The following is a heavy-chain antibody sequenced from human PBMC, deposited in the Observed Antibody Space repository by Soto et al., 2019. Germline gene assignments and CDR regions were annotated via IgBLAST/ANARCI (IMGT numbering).Heavy chain of an antibody. Sequence: PSETLSLTCAVYGGSFSGYYWSWIRQPPGKGLEWIGEINHSGSTNYNPSLKSRVTISVDTSKNQFSLKLSSVTAADTAVYYCARGRYSSGSRAMDVWGQGTTVTVSS. CDR2: INHSGST. J-gene: IGHJ6*02. CDR3: ARGRYSSGSRAMDV. V-gene: IGHV4-34*01. CDR1: GGSFSGYY. D-gene: IGHD6-19*01.